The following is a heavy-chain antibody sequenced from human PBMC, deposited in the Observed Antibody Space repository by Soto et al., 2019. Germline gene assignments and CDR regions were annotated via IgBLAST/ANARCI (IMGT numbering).Heavy chain of an antibody. CDR1: GYIFINYY. CDR3: AAVRDCSGGSCYSGAFDY. D-gene: IGHD2-15*01. J-gene: IGHJ4*02. Sequence: ASVKVSCKASGYIFINYYIHWVRQAPGQGLEWIGIINPNGGSTNYAQKFRGRVTMARDTSTSTVYMDLSSLRSDDTAVYYCAAVRDCSGGSCYSGAFDYWGQGTLVTVSS. V-gene: IGHV1-46*01. CDR2: INPNGGST.